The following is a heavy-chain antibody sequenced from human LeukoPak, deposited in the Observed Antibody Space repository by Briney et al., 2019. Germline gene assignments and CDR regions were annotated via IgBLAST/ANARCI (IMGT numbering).Heavy chain of an antibody. CDR2: IIPIFGTA. CDR1: GDTFSSYG. CDR3: ASVGCSGGSCYNRFDY. V-gene: IGHV1-69*05. Sequence: SVKVSCKASGDTFSSYGISWVRQAPGQGLEWMGGIIPIFGTANYAQKFQGRVTITTDESTSTAYMELSSLRSEDTAVYYCASVGCSGGSCYNRFDYWGQGTLVTVSS. D-gene: IGHD2-15*01. J-gene: IGHJ4*02.